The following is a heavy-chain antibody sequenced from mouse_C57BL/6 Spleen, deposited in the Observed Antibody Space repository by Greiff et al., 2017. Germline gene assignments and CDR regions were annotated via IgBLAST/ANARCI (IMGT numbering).Heavy chain of an antibody. J-gene: IGHJ1*03. V-gene: IGHV1-55*01. CDR1: GYTFTSYW. D-gene: IGHD1-1*01. Sequence: QVQLKQPGAELVKPGASVQMSCKASGYTFTSYWITWVKQRPGQGLEWIGDIYPGSGSTNYNEKFQSKATLTVDTSSSTAYMQLSILTSEDSAVYYCARLPTVVAHWYFDVWGTGTTVTVSS. CDR2: IYPGSGST. CDR3: ARLPTVVAHWYFDV.